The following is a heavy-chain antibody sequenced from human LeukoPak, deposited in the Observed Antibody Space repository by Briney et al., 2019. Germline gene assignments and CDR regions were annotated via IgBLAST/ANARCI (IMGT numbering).Heavy chain of an antibody. CDR2: INHSGST. Sequence: PSETLSLTCAVYGGSFSGYYWRWIRQPPGKGLEWIGEINHSGSTNYNPSLKSRVTIPVDTSKNQFSLKLSSVTAADTAVYYCARGRSYDSSGSTQPKNFDYWGQGTLVTVSS. V-gene: IGHV4-34*01. CDR3: ARGRSYDSSGSTQPKNFDY. CDR1: GGSFSGYY. D-gene: IGHD3-22*01. J-gene: IGHJ4*02.